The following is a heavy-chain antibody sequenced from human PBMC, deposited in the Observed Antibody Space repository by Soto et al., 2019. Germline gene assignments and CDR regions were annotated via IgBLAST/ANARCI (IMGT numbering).Heavy chain of an antibody. CDR1: GYTFTSYG. CDR2: ISAYNGNT. Sequence: ASVKVSCKASGYTFTSYGISWVRQAPGQGLEWMGWISAYNGNTNYAQKLQGRVTMTTDTSTSTAYMELRSLRSEDTAVYYCARDRWVYSSSSYRTIAAAGPHFDYWGQGTLVTVSS. J-gene: IGHJ4*02. V-gene: IGHV1-18*01. CDR3: ARDRWVYSSSSYRTIAAAGPHFDY. D-gene: IGHD6-13*01.